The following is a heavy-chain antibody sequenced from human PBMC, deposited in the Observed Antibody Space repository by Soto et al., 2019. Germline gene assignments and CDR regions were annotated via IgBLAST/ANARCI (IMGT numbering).Heavy chain of an antibody. V-gene: IGHV4-59*01. D-gene: IGHD3-22*01. CDR2: LYYGRCD. CDR1: GDSISSYY. CDR3: ALRSMAVVPEY. J-gene: IGHJ4*02. Sequence: QVQLQESGPGLVKPSETLSLTCAVSGDSISSYYCMWIRQPPGKGLEFIGYLYYGRCDNYNTSLKTRVTLSVDTSSNQCSLTLSSMTAADTAVYYCALRSMAVVPEYWGQGTLVTVSS.